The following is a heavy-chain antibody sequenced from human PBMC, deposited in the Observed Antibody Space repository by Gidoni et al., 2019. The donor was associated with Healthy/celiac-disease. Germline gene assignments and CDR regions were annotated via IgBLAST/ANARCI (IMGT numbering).Heavy chain of an antibody. CDR1: GITFSRYA. CDR2: ISGSGGSK. J-gene: IGHJ4*02. CDR3: AKGYSYGHFDY. V-gene: IGHV3-23*01. D-gene: IGHD5-18*01. Sequence: EVQLLESGGGSVQPGGSMTLSCAHSGITFSRYAMSWVLQAPGKGLKWVSAISGSGGSKYYADSVKGRYTISRDNSKNTLYLQMNSLRAEDTAVYYCAKGYSYGHFDYWGQGTLVTVSS.